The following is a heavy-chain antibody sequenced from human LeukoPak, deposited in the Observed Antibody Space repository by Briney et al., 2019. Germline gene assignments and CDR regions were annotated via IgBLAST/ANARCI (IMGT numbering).Heavy chain of an antibody. D-gene: IGHD3-10*01. Sequence: GESLKISCKGSGYSFTSYWIGWVRQMPGKGLEWMGIIYPGDSDTRYSPSFQGQVTISADKSISTAYLQWSSLKASDTAMYYCARLYEESTVRGVIGYWGQGTLVTVSS. CDR1: GYSFTSYW. J-gene: IGHJ4*02. V-gene: IGHV5-51*01. CDR3: ARLYEESTVRGVIGY. CDR2: IYPGDSDT.